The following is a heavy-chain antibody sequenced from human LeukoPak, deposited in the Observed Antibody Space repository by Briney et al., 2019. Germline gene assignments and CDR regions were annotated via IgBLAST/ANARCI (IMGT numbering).Heavy chain of an antibody. D-gene: IGHD3-10*01. Sequence: ASVKVSCKASGYTFTGYYMHWVRQAPGQGLEWMGIINPSGGSTSYAQKFQGRVTMTRDTSISTAYMELSRLRSDDTAVYYCARVPYYYGSGSYYNVDWFDPWGQGTLVTVSS. V-gene: IGHV1-46*01. CDR1: GYTFTGYY. CDR3: ARVPYYYGSGSYYNVDWFDP. J-gene: IGHJ5*02. CDR2: INPSGGST.